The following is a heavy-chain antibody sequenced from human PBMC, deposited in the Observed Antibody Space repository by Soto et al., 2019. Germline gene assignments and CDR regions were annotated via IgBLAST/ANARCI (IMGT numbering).Heavy chain of an antibody. J-gene: IGHJ4*02. CDR2: INAGNGNT. CDR3: ARMTSSTSSIHFDY. Sequence: ASVKVSCKAAGYTLTTYGVSWVRQAPGQRLEWMGWINAGNGNTKYSQKFQGRVTITRDTSASTAYMELSSLRSEDTVVYYCARMTSSTSSIHFDYWGQGTLVTVSS. D-gene: IGHD2-2*01. CDR1: GYTLTTYG. V-gene: IGHV1-3*01.